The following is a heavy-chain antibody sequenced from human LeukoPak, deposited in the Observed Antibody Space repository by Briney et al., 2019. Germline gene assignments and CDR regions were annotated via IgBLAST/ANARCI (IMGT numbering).Heavy chain of an antibody. Sequence: SETLSLTCTVSGGSISSYYWSWIRQPPGKGLEWIEYIYYSGSTNYNPSLKSRVTLSVDTSKNQFSLKLSSVTAADTAVYYCAREQTTVTTAGAFDIWGQGTIVTVSS. V-gene: IGHV4-59*01. CDR1: GGSISSYY. CDR2: IYYSGST. J-gene: IGHJ3*02. CDR3: AREQTTVTTAGAFDI. D-gene: IGHD4-17*01.